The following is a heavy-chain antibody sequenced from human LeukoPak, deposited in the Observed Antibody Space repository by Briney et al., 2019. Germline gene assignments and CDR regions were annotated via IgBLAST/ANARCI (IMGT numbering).Heavy chain of an antibody. J-gene: IGHJ4*02. CDR3: ARELYGDLYFDY. CDR1: GGSFSGYY. CDR2: INHSGST. V-gene: IGHV4-34*01. D-gene: IGHD4-17*01. Sequence: SETLSLTCAVYGGSFSGYYWSWIRQPPGRGLEWIGEINHSGSTNYNPSLKSRVTISVDTSKNQFSLKLSSVTAADTAVYYCARELYGDLYFDYWGQGTLVTVSS.